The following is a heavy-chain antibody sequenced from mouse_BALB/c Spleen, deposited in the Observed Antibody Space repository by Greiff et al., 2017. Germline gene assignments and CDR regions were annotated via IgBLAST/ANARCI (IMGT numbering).Heavy chain of an antibody. CDR2: IYPGTGCT. V-gene: IGHV1-76*01. D-gene: IGHD1-1*01. Sequence: QVQLQQSGAELVRPGASVKLSCKTSGYTFTSYWMYWVKQRSGQGLEWIARIYPGTGCTYYNEKFKGKTTLTADKSSSTDYMQLSSLKSEESAVFFCARYYYGSNYAMDYWGQGTSVTVSS. J-gene: IGHJ4*01. CDR1: GYTFTSYW. CDR3: ARYYYGSNYAMDY.